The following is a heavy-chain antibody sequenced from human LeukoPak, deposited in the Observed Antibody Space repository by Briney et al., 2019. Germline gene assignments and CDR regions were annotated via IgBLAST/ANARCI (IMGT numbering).Heavy chain of an antibody. CDR2: ISAYNGHT. CDR3: AKSNGYGLVDI. V-gene: IGHV1-18*04. CDR1: GYTFTSYY. Sequence: ASVKVSRKASGYTFTSYYMHWVRQAPGQGLEWMGWISAYNGHTNYARKFQDRVTLTTDTSTSTAYMELGSLRSDDTAVYYCAKSNGYGLVDIWGQGTMVTVSS. J-gene: IGHJ3*02. D-gene: IGHD3-10*01.